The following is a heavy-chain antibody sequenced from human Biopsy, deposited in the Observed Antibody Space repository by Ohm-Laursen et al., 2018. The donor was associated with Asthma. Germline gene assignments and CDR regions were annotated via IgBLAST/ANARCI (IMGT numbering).Heavy chain of an antibody. D-gene: IGHD6-13*01. V-gene: IGHV4-39*02. CDR3: VRGSSSWHHGPFHYYYGLDV. Sequence: PGTLSLTCGLSSGYGGYMRGGTYSWGWIRQPPEKGLEWTGSLYYSGTTYYNPSLESGVTVSADTSNNHFSLKITSVTAADTAVYYCVRGSSSWHHGPFHYYYGLDVWGQGTTATVSS. CDR2: LYYSGTT. J-gene: IGHJ6*02. CDR1: SGYGGYMRGGTYS.